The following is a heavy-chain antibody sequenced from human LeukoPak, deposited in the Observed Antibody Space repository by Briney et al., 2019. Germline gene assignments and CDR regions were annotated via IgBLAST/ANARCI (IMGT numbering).Heavy chain of an antibody. CDR1: GFTFSSYG. V-gene: IGHV3-23*01. J-gene: IGHJ6*03. CDR3: AKVSRGVSNMDV. D-gene: IGHD3-10*01. Sequence: GGSLRLSCAASGFTFSSYGMSWVRQAPGKGLEWVSAISGSGGSTYYADSVKGRFTISRDNSKNTLYLQMNSLRAEDTAVYYCAKVSRGVSNMDVWGKGTTVTISS. CDR2: ISGSGGST.